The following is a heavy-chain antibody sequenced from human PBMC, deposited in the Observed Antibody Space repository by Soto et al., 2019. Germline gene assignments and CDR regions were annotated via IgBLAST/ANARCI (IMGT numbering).Heavy chain of an antibody. V-gene: IGHV3-73*01. CDR2: IRSKANSYAT. J-gene: IGHJ6*02. Sequence: PGGSLRLSCAASGFTFSGSAMHWVRQASGKGLEWVGRIRSKANSYATAYAASVKGRFTISRDDSKNTAYLQMNSLKTEDTAVYYCTSRVTAVAGRMDVWGQGTTVTVSS. D-gene: IGHD6-19*01. CDR1: GFTFSGSA. CDR3: TSRVTAVAGRMDV.